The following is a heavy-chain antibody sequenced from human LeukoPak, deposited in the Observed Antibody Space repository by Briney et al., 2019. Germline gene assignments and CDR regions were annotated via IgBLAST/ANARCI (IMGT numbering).Heavy chain of an antibody. CDR2: ISSSSSYI. CDR3: ARNLDCSGGSCYSTEAYYYGMDV. V-gene: IGHV3-21*01. J-gene: IGHJ6*02. D-gene: IGHD2-15*01. Sequence: GSLRLSCAASGFTFSSYSMNWVRQAPGKGLEWVSSISSSSSYIYYADSVKGRFTISRGNAKNSLYLQMNSLRAEDTAVYYCARNLDCSGGSCYSTEAYYYGMDVWGQGTTVTVSS. CDR1: GFTFSSYS.